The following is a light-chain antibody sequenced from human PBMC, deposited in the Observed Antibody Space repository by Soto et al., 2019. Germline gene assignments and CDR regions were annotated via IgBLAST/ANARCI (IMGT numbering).Light chain of an antibody. Sequence: EIVLTQSPGTLSLSPGERATLSCRASQSVSNNYLTWYQRKPGQAPRLLIYGPSSRATGIPNRFSGSGSGTGFTLSITRLETVAFAVYYCQQDGSSPPMFGQGTKVEIK. V-gene: IGKV3-20*01. CDR1: QSVSNNY. J-gene: IGKJ1*01. CDR3: QQDGSSPPM. CDR2: GPS.